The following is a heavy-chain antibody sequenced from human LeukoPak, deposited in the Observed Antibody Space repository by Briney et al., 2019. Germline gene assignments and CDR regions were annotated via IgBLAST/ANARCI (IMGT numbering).Heavy chain of an antibody. Sequence: GGSLRLSCAASGFTFTTNAMSWFPQTPGKWLEWVSAISGRTGGTYYADSVKGRFTISRDNAKNTLYLQMNSLRAEDTAVYYCARSQQLLLSDAFDIWGQGTMVTVSS. V-gene: IGHV3-23*01. D-gene: IGHD6-13*01. J-gene: IGHJ3*02. CDR2: ISGRTGGT. CDR1: GFTFTTNA. CDR3: ARSQQLLLSDAFDI.